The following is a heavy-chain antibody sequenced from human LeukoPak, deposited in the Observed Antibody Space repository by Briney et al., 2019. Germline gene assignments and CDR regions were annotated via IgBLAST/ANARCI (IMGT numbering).Heavy chain of an antibody. CDR2: IYYSGTT. J-gene: IGHJ4*02. CDR3: ARGAGGNDDY. V-gene: IGHV4-59*01. CDR1: GGFISSYY. Sequence: SETLSLTCTVSGGFISSYYWSWIRQPPGKGLEWIGCIYYSGTTNYNPSLKSRVTISVDTSKNQFSLKLSSVTAADTAVYYCARGAGGNDDYWGQGTLVTVSS. D-gene: IGHD4-23*01.